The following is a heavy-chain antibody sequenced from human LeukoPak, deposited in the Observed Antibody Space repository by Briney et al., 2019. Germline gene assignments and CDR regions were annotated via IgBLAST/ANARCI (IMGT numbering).Heavy chain of an antibody. CDR2: ISGGGST. J-gene: IGHJ5*02. CDR1: GFTVSSNY. V-gene: IGHV3-53*01. D-gene: IGHD6-6*01. Sequence: GGSLRLSCAASGFTVSSNYMSWVRQAPGRGLEWVSVISGGGSTYYADSVKGRFTISRDNAKNSLYLQMNSLRAEDTAVYYCAREYSSSSWGQGTLVTVSS. CDR3: AREYSSSS.